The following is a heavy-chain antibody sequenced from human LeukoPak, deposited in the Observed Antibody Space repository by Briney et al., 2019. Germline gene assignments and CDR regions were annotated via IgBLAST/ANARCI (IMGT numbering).Heavy chain of an antibody. V-gene: IGHV1-18*01. D-gene: IGHD2-15*01. CDR3: AREVMVGATPGGAPSYYFDY. CDR2: ISAYNGNT. Sequence: ASVKVSCKASGYTFTSYGISWVRQAPGQGLEWMGWISAYNGNTNYAQKLQGRVTMTTDTSTSTAYMELRSLRSDDTAVYYCAREVMVGATPGGAPSYYFDYWGQGTLVTVSS. J-gene: IGHJ4*02. CDR1: GYTFTSYG.